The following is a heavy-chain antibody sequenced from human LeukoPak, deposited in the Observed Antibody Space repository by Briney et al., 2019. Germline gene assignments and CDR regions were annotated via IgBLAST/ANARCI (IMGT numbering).Heavy chain of an antibody. V-gene: IGHV3-15*01. Sequence: SGESLRLSCVLSGLTFADAWMSWVRQAPGKGLEWVGRIRNDRITDYAAPVQGRFSTSRDNSKNTFYLQMNSLRTEDTGMYFCTWMATIFTVDYWGQGTLVTVSS. CDR3: TWMATIFTVDY. CDR2: IRNDRIT. CDR1: GLTFADAW. D-gene: IGHD5-12*01. J-gene: IGHJ4*02.